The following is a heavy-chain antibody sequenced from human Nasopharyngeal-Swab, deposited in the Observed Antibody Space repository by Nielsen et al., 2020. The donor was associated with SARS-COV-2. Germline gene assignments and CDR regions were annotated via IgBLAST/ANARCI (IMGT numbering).Heavy chain of an antibody. Sequence: GGSLRLSCAASGFGFSAHYMDWVRQAPGMGLEWVGRIRNKDKRYTTEYAASVKGRFTISRDDSKNSLFLQMNSLRDEDTAVYYCARDSGWAFDYWGQGTLVSVSS. CDR3: ARDSGWAFDY. CDR2: IRNKDKRYTT. D-gene: IGHD6-19*01. V-gene: IGHV3-72*01. CDR1: GFGFSAHY. J-gene: IGHJ4*02.